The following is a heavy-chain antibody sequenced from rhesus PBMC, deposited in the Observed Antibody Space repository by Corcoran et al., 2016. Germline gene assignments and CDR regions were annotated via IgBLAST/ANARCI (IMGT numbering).Heavy chain of an antibody. CDR1: GGSLSDSYR. CDR2: IYGSSTST. CDR3: ARDTYSGYRSYGLDS. Sequence: QVQLQESGPGVVKPSETLSLTCAVSGGSLSDSYRWSWIRQPPGKGLEWIGYIYGSSTSTNYSPALKSRVTISKDTAKNQFSLKLSSVTAADTAVYYCARDTYSGYRSYGLDSWGQGVVVTVSS. V-gene: IGHV4S10*01. D-gene: IGHD5-24*01. J-gene: IGHJ6*01.